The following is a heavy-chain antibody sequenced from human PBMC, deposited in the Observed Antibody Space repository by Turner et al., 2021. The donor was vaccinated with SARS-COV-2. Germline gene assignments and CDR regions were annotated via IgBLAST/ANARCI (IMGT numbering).Heavy chain of an antibody. CDR2: MNPNSGNT. CDR1: GSTFTSYD. D-gene: IGHD3-9*01. Sequence: QVQLVQSGAEVKKPGASVKVSCKASGSTFTSYDINWVRQATGQGLEWMGWMNPNSGNTGYAQKFQGRVTMTRNTFISTAYMELSSLRSEDTAIYYGARAPQLTVWFDPWGQGTLVTVSS. CDR3: ARAPQLTVWFDP. J-gene: IGHJ5*02. V-gene: IGHV1-8*01.